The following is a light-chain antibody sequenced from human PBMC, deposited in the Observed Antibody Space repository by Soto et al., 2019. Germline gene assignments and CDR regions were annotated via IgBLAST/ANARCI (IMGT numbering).Light chain of an antibody. Sequence: EIVMMQSPATLSVSPGESVTLSCRASQLFSSNLAWYQQKPGLAPRLLIHTSATRATGIPARFSGRGSGTFFTLTISGLQSEDFATYYCQQYDNWPPTTFGQGTRLEIK. CDR2: TSA. CDR1: QLFSSN. J-gene: IGKJ5*01. CDR3: QQYDNWPPTT. V-gene: IGKV3-15*01.